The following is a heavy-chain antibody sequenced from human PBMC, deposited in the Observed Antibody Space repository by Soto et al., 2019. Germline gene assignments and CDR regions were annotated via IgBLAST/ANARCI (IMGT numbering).Heavy chain of an antibody. V-gene: IGHV4-31*02. CDR2: LYYRGTT. D-gene: IGHD5-18*01. CDR1: GGCISSGGCY. J-gene: IGHJ4*02. CDR3: ARLRPRIQLWSRYFDY. Sequence: SETLPRTWTVCGGCISSGGCYWSWIRKQPGKGLEWMGYLYYRGTTSYNPSPKSRVTISVDTSKNQFSLKLSSVTAADTAVYYCARLRPRIQLWSRYFDYWGQGTLVTVSS.